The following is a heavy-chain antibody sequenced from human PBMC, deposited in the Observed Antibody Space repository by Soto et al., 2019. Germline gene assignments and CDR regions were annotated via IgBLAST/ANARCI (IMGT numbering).Heavy chain of an antibody. CDR3: AGDVPLNYYDGTFSYYAMDV. V-gene: IGHV1-69*13. D-gene: IGHD3-16*01. CDR2: IIPFFKAT. Sequence: GASVKVSCKVSGGTFSSHAISWVRQAPGQGLEWMGGIIPFFKATSFAQKFQGRVTITADDSTSTAYMDLYSLGSEDTAVYYCAGDVPLNYYDGTFSYYAMDVWGQGTTVTVSS. J-gene: IGHJ6*02. CDR1: GGTFSSHA.